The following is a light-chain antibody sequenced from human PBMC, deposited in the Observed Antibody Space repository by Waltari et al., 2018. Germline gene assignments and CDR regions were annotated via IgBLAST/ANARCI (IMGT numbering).Light chain of an antibody. CDR1: SNDVGGYGY. CDR2: EVS. CDR3: SSHTSTVPHV. V-gene: IGLV2-14*01. J-gene: IGLJ1*01. Sequence: SALTQPASVSGSPGQSITISCTGTSNDVGGYGYVSWYQQYPGKAPKLIIYEVSYRPSGISTRFSGSKSGNTASLTSSGLQADDEADYYCSSHTSTVPHVFGTGTRVTVV.